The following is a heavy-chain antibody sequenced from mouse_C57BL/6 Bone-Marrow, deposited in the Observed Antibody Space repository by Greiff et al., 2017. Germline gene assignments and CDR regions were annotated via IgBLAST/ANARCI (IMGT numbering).Heavy chain of an antibody. Sequence: VKLVESGPGLVKPSQSLFLTCSITGFPITSGYYWIWIRQSPGKPLEWMGYITHSGETFYNPSLQSPISITRETSKNQFFLQLNSVTTEDTAMYYCAGDSGDYDGGAWFAYWGQGTLVTVSA. D-gene: IGHD2-4*01. CDR3: AGDSGDYDGGAWFAY. V-gene: IGHV12-3*01. CDR2: ITHSGET. J-gene: IGHJ3*01. CDR1: GFPITSGYY.